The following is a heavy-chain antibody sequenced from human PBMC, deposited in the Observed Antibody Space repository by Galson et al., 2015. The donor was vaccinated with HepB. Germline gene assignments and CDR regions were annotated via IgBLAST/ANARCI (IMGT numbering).Heavy chain of an antibody. J-gene: IGHJ4*02. CDR3: ARDLGCTNGVCYGRFRNSQIDY. Sequence: SLRLSCAASGFTFSSYAMHWVRQAPGKGLEWVAVISYDGSNKYYADSVKGRFTISRDNSKNTLYLQLNSLRAEDTAVYYCARDLGCTNGVCYGRFRNSQIDYWVQVTLFTVSS. V-gene: IGHV3-30-3*01. CDR1: GFTFSSYA. CDR2: ISYDGSNK. D-gene: IGHD2-8*01.